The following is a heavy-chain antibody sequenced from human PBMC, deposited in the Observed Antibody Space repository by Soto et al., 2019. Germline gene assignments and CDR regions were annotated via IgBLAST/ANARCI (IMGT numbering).Heavy chain of an antibody. Sequence: GGSLRLSCAASGFTFSRDVLSWVRHSPERGLEWVSSISGSGSSVYVADSVRGRFIMSRDLSTNTVSLQMNSLRAEDTAVYYCAKVRASYLSASYFYYGLDVWGQATTVTVSS. CDR2: ISGSGSSV. CDR1: GFTFSRDV. CDR3: AKVRASYLSASYFYYGLDV. V-gene: IGHV3-23*01. D-gene: IGHD3-10*01. J-gene: IGHJ6*02.